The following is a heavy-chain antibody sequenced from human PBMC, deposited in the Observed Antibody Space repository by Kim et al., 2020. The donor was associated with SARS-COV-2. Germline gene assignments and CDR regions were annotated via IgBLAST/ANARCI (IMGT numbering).Heavy chain of an antibody. Sequence: GGSLRLSCAASGFTFDDYGMSWVRQAPGKGLEWVAGINWNGGSTGYADSVKGRFTISRDNAKNSLYLQMNSLRAEDTALYHCARGGRDCYNLEFDYWGQGTLVTVSS. J-gene: IGHJ4*02. V-gene: IGHV3-20*01. D-gene: IGHD2-21*01. CDR2: INWNGGST. CDR3: ARGGRDCYNLEFDY. CDR1: GFTFDDYG.